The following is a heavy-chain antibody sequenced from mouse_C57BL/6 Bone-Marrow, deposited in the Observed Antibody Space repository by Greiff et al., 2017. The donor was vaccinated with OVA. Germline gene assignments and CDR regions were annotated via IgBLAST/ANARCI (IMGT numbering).Heavy chain of an antibody. Sequence: VHVKQSGPVLVKPGASVKMSCKASGYTFTDYYMNWVKQSHGKSLEWIGVINPYHGGTSYNQKFKGKATFNVDKSSSTAYMELNSLTSEDSAVYYCARSNYYGSSPRYFDVWGTGTTVTVSS. D-gene: IGHD1-1*01. CDR3: ARSNYYGSSPRYFDV. V-gene: IGHV1-19*01. J-gene: IGHJ1*03. CDR1: GYTFTDYY. CDR2: INPYHGGT.